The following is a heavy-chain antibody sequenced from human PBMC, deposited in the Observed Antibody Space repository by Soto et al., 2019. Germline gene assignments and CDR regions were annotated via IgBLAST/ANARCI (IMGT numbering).Heavy chain of an antibody. CDR1: GFALSSYA. CDR2: ISSNGGST. J-gene: IGHJ6*03. V-gene: IGHV3-64*01. D-gene: IGHD6-6*01. CDR3: ARRARPDFYYMDV. Sequence: GGSLRLSCTVSGFALSSYAMDWVRQAPGKGLEYVSGISSNGGSTYYANSVKDRFTISRDNSQNTLYLHMGSLRPEDMAVYYCARRARPDFYYMDVWGKGTTVTVSS.